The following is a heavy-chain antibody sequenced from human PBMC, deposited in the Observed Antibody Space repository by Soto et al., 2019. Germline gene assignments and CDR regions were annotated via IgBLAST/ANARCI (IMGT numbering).Heavy chain of an antibody. V-gene: IGHV4-34*01. CDR1: GLTFSSNW. CDR2: INHSGST. D-gene: IGHD4-17*01. J-gene: IGHJ4*02. CDR3: ARARVLRRTHNTGKLYYFDY. Sequence: SGGSLRLSCAVSGLTFSSNWMHWVRQAPGKGLEWIGEINHSGSTNYNPSLKSRVTISVDTSKNQFSLKLSSVTAADTAVYYCARARVLRRTHNTGKLYYFDYWGQGTLVTVSS.